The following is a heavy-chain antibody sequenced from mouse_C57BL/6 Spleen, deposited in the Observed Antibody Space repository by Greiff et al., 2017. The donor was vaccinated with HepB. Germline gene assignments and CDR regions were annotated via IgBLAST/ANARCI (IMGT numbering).Heavy chain of an antibody. J-gene: IGHJ4*01. CDR1: GYTFTSYW. CDR3: ARGAYYYAMDY. Sequence: QVHVKQPGAELVMPGASVKLSCKASGYTFTSYWMHWVKQRPGQGLEWIGEIDPSDSYTNYNQKFKGKSTLTVDKSSSTAYMQLRSLTSEDSAVYYCARGAYYYAMDYWGQGTSVTVSS. CDR2: IDPSDSYT. V-gene: IGHV1-69*01.